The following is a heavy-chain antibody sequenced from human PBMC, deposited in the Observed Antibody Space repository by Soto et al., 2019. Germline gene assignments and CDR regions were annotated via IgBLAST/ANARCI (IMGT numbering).Heavy chain of an antibody. V-gene: IGHV4-61*01. CDR2: IYHSGST. CDR3: ARGGYYAYFRF. Sequence: QVQLQESGPGLVKPSETLSLTCTVSGGSVSSGNDYWSWIRQPPGKGLEWIGYIYHSGSTNYNPSPMRRLAISGDTSKNPVSLKLTSVTAADTAVYYRARGGYYAYFRFWGQCTLVTVSS. CDR1: GGSVSSGNDY. J-gene: IGHJ1*01. D-gene: IGHD3-10*01.